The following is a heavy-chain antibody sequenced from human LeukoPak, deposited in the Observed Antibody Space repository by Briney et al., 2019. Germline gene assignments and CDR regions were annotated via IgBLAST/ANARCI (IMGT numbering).Heavy chain of an antibody. CDR2: VNTDGSDT. CDR3: AKGAFPTAMVTPYFDY. J-gene: IGHJ4*02. Sequence: GGSLRLSCAASGFTFSSYWMHWVRQAPGKGLVWVSRVNTDGSDTDYADSVKGRFTISRDNAKNTLYLQMNSLRAEDTAVYYCAKGAFPTAMVTPYFDYWGQGALVTVSS. V-gene: IGHV3-74*01. D-gene: IGHD5-18*01. CDR1: GFTFSSYW.